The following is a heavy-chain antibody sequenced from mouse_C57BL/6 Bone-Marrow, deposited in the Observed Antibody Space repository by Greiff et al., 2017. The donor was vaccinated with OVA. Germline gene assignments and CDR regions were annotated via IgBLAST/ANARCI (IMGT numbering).Heavy chain of an antibody. CDR3: ARGRDVISDYCDY. D-gene: IGHD1-1*01. Sequence: QVQLQQPGAELVMPGASVKLSCKASGYTFTSYWMHWVKQRPGKGLEWIGEIDPSDSYHNYNQKFKGKSTLTVDKSSSTAYMQLSSLTSEDAAVDNWARGRDVISDYCDYWGQGTTLTVSS. J-gene: IGHJ2*01. V-gene: IGHV1-69*01. CDR2: IDPSDSYH. CDR1: GYTFTSYW.